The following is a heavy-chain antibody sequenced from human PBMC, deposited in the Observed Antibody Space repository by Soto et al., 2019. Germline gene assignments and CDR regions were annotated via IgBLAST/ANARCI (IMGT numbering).Heavy chain of an antibody. CDR1: GFTFRSYA. CDR2: ISYDGTNK. D-gene: IGHD6-13*01. CDR3: ARGDSNSWSDF. J-gene: IGHJ4*02. V-gene: IGHV3-30*01. Sequence: QVQLVESGGGVVQPGRSLRLSCAASGFTFRSYAMDWVRQAPGKGLEWVAVISYDGTNKYYADSVKGRFTISRDNSKNTLSLQMNSLRPEVTAVYYCARGDSNSWSDFWGQGTLVTVSS.